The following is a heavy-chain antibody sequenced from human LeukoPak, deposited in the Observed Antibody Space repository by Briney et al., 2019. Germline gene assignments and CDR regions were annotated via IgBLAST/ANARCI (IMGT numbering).Heavy chain of an antibody. CDR3: TSYRGYYYYHMDV. Sequence: GGSLRLSCAASGFTFSGSAMHWVRQASGKGLEWVGRIRSKANSYATAYAASVKGRFTISRDDSKNTAYLQMNSLKTEDTAVYYCTSYRGYYYYHMDVWGKGTTVTVSS. CDR2: IRSKANSYAT. D-gene: IGHD4-11*01. V-gene: IGHV3-73*01. CDR1: GFTFSGSA. J-gene: IGHJ6*03.